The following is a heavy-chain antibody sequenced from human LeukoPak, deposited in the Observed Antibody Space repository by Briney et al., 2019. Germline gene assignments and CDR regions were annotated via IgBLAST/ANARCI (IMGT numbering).Heavy chain of an antibody. V-gene: IGHV4-61*02. D-gene: IGHD6-13*01. Sequence: TLSLTCTVSGGSISSGSYYWSWIRQPAGKGLEWIGRIYTSGSTNYNPSLKSRVTISVDTSKNQFSLKLSSVTAADTAVYYCASEPVPLSSTWALFDYWGQGTLVTVSS. J-gene: IGHJ4*02. CDR2: IYTSGST. CDR1: GGSISSGSYY. CDR3: ASEPVPLSSTWALFDY.